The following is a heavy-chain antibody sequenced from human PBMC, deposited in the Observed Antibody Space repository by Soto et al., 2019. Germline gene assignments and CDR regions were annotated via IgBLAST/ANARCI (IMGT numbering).Heavy chain of an antibody. Sequence: GGSLRLSCAASGFTFSSYATHWVRQAPGKGLEWVAVISYDGSNKYYADSVKGRFAISRDNSKNTLYLQMNSLRAEDTAVYYCARDPYYDFWSGPPYYYYYYGMDVWGQGTTVTVSS. V-gene: IGHV3-30*09. D-gene: IGHD3-3*01. CDR3: ARDPYYDFWSGPPYYYYYYGMDV. CDR2: ISYDGSNK. J-gene: IGHJ6*02. CDR1: GFTFSSYA.